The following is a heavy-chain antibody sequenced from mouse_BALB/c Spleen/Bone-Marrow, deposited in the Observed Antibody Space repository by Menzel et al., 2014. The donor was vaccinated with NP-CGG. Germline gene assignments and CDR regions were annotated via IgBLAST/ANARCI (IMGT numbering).Heavy chain of an antibody. CDR3: ARGIPYYPMDF. V-gene: IGHV14-3*02. CDR2: IDPANGNT. D-gene: IGHD5-1-1*01. Sequence: VHVKQSGAELVKPGASVKLSRTASGFNIKDTYMHWVKQRPEQGLEWIGRIDPANGNTKFAPKFQGKATITADTSSNTAYLHLSSLTSEDTAVYYCARGIPYYPMDFWGQGTSVTVSS. CDR1: GFNIKDTY. J-gene: IGHJ4*01.